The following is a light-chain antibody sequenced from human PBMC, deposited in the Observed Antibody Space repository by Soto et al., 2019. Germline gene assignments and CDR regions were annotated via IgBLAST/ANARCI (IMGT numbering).Light chain of an antibody. Sequence: EIVVTQSPATLSVSPGERVTLSCRASQSVSSSLAWYQQRPGQAPRLLIYDTSTRAAGIAARFSGSGSGTEFTLTISSLQSEDYAVYFCQQYIRWPLTFGGGTKVEIK. J-gene: IGKJ4*01. CDR2: DTS. CDR3: QQYIRWPLT. V-gene: IGKV3-15*01. CDR1: QSVSSS.